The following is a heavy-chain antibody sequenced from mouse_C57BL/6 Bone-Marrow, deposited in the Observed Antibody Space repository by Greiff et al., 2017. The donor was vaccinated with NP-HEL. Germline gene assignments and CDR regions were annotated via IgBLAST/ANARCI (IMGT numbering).Heavy chain of an antibody. D-gene: IGHD2-12*01. CDR2: IDPETGGT. CDR1: GYTFTDYE. V-gene: IGHV1-15*01. Sequence: VKLVESGAELVRPGASVTLSCKASGYTFTDYEMHWVKQTPVHGLEWIGAIDPETGGTAYNQKFKGKAILTADKSSSTAYMELRSLTSEDSAVYYCTRNVTTGNWYFDVWGTGTTVTVSS. J-gene: IGHJ1*03. CDR3: TRNVTTGNWYFDV.